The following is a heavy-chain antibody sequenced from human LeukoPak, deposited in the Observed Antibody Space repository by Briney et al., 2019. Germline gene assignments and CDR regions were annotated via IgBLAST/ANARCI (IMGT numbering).Heavy chain of an antibody. D-gene: IGHD5-12*01. V-gene: IGHV4-34*01. J-gene: IGHJ4*02. CDR3: ARLSGYDRESFYDY. CDR1: GGSFSDYR. Sequence: SETLSLTCAVYGGSFSDYRWSWIRQPPGKGLEWIGEINHSGSTNYNPSLKSRVTISVDTSKKQFSLKLSSVTAADTAVYYCARLSGYDRESFYDYWGQGTLVTVSS. CDR2: INHSGST.